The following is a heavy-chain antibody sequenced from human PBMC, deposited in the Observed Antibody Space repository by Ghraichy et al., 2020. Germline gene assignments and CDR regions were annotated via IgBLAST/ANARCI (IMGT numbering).Heavy chain of an antibody. CDR2: IYYSGST. J-gene: IGHJ5*02. CDR1: GGSISSSSYY. CDR3: ARHELFAHAGYSSSWYGARRNWFDP. D-gene: IGHD6-13*01. V-gene: IGHV4-39*01. Sequence: SETLSLTCTVSGGSISSSSYYWGWIRQPPGKGLEWIGSIYYSGSTYYNPSLKSRVTISVDTSKNQFSLKLSSVTAADTAVYYCARHELFAHAGYSSSWYGARRNWFDPWGQGTLVTVSS.